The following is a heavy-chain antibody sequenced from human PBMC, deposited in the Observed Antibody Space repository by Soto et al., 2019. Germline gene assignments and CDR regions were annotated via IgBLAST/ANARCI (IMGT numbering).Heavy chain of an antibody. V-gene: IGHV3-33*08. Sequence: GGSLRLSCAASGFTFSSYSMNCILQAPGKGLEWVAIIRFDGSNEEYADSVKGRFTISRDNSKNTLYLQMNTLGAEDTAVYYCARDGIGGTVFRGYLDYWGRGTVVTVSS. CDR2: IRFDGSNE. D-gene: IGHD1-7*01. CDR1: GFTFSSYS. CDR3: ARDGIGGTVFRGYLDY. J-gene: IGHJ4*02.